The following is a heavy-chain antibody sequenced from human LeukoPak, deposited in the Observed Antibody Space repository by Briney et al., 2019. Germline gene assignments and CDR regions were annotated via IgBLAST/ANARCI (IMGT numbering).Heavy chain of an antibody. CDR2: IYSGGST. J-gene: IGHJ4*02. Sequence: GGSLRLSCAASGFTVSSNYMSWVRQAPGKGLEWVSVIYSGGSTYYADSVKGRFTISRDNAMNTLYLQMNSLRAEDTAVYYCARVPRGSYSFDYWGQGTLVTVSS. CDR3: ARVPRGSYSFDY. V-gene: IGHV3-53*01. CDR1: GFTVSSNY. D-gene: IGHD1-26*01.